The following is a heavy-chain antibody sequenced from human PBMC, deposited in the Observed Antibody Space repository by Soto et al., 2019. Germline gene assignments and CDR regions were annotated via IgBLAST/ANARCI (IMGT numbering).Heavy chain of an antibody. CDR2: IRDDGST. CDR3: MRQGFGVLHGLVDV. CDR1: GGSISNHN. Sequence: QVQLRESGPGLVKPSETLSLICSDSGGSISNHNCGWIRLPPGKGLEWIGYIRDDGSTSYNPSLSSRVTMSLDTAKKEFSLKLTSVTAADTAVYYCMRQGFGVLHGLVDVWGQGTTVTVSS. V-gene: IGHV4-59*08. J-gene: IGHJ6*02. D-gene: IGHD3-10*01.